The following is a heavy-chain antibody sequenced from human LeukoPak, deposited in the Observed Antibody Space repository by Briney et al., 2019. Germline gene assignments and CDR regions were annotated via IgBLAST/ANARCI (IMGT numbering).Heavy chain of an antibody. CDR1: GYTFTSYY. D-gene: IGHD6-19*01. J-gene: IGHJ5*02. CDR2: IIPIFGTA. V-gene: IGHV1-69*13. CDR3: ARSRSRGQWLTGT. Sequence: ASVKVSCKASGYTFTSYYMHWVRQAPGQGLEWMGGIIPIFGTANYAQKFQGRVTITADESTSTAYMELSSLRSEDTAVYYCARSRSRGQWLTGTWGQGTLVTVSS.